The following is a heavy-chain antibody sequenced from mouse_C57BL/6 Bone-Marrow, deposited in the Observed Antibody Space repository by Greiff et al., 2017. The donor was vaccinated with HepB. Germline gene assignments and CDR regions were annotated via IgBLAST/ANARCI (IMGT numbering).Heavy chain of an antibody. J-gene: IGHJ3*01. CDR1: GYTFTSYT. Sequence: VQLQQSGAELARPGASVKMSCKASGYTFTSYTMHWVKQRPGQGLEWIGYINPSSGYTKYNQKFKDKATLTADKSSSTAYMQLSSLTSEDSAVYYCAKLPGTWFAYWGQGTLVTVSA. CDR3: AKLPGTWFAY. D-gene: IGHD4-1*01. CDR2: INPSSGYT. V-gene: IGHV1-4*01.